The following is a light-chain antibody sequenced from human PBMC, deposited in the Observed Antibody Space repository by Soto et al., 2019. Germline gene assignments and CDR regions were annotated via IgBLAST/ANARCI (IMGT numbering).Light chain of an antibody. CDR2: DNH. CDR1: SSDIGSNY. V-gene: IGLV1-51*01. CDR3: GTCDNSQRIRYV. Sequence: QSVLTQPPSVSAAPGQKVTISCSGRSSDIGSNYVSWYQHLPRTAPKLLIYDNHKRPSGIPARISGSKYGTSATPAITALQPADEADYYCGTCDNSQRIRYVFGTGTKLTVL. J-gene: IGLJ1*01.